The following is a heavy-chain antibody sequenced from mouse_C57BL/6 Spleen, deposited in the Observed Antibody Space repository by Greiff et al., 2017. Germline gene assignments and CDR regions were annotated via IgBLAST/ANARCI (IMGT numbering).Heavy chain of an antibody. D-gene: IGHD1-1*01. CDR2: IYPGDGDT. CDR3: ARIYYCGSNPFDY. Sequence: QVQLQQSGPELVKPGASVKISCKASGYAFSSSWMNWVKQRPGKGLEWIGRIYPGDGDTNYNGKFKGKATLTADKSSSTAYMQLSSLTSEDYAVYFCARIYYCGSNPFDYWGQGTTLTVSS. CDR1: GYAFSSSW. J-gene: IGHJ2*01. V-gene: IGHV1-82*01.